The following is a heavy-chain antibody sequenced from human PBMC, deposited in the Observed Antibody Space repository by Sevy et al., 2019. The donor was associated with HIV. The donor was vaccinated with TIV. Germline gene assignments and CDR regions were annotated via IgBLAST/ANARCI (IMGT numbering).Heavy chain of an antibody. CDR1: GGSISSYY. Sequence: SETLSLTCTVSGGSISSYYWSWIRQPPGKGLEWIGYIYYSGSTNYNTSLKSRVTISVDTSKNQFSLKLSSVTAADTAVYYCARLLWFGEISDSQFDYWGQGTLVTVSS. V-gene: IGHV4-59*01. CDR3: ARLLWFGEISDSQFDY. D-gene: IGHD3-10*01. J-gene: IGHJ4*02. CDR2: IYYSGST.